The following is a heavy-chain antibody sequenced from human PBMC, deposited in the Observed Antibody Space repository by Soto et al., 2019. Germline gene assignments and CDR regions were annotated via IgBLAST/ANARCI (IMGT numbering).Heavy chain of an antibody. CDR1: GFTFSSYS. CDR3: ARVTGNGSGSYYYYYYGMDV. V-gene: IGHV3-21*01. D-gene: IGHD3-10*01. CDR2: ISSSSSYI. Sequence: GGSLRLSCAASGFTFSSYSMNWVRQAPGKWLEWVSSISSSSSYIYYADSVKGRFTISRDNAKNSLYLQMNSLRAEDTAVYYCARVTGNGSGSYYYYYYGMDVWCQGTTVTVS. J-gene: IGHJ6*02.